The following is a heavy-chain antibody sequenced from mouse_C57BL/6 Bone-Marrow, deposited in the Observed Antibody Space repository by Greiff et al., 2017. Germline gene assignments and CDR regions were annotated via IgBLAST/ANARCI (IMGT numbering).Heavy chain of an antibody. CDR1: GFTFSDYY. D-gene: IGHD2-1*01. CDR2: ISNGGGST. Sequence: EVKVVESGGGLVQPGGSLKLSCAASGFTFSDYYMYWVRQTPEKRLEWVAYISNGGGSTYYPDTVKGRFTLSRDNAKNTLYLQMSRLKSEDTAMYFCAREGGNSYSAMGYSGQRDPGTASS. CDR3: AREGGNSYSAMGY. V-gene: IGHV5-12*01. J-gene: IGHJ4*01.